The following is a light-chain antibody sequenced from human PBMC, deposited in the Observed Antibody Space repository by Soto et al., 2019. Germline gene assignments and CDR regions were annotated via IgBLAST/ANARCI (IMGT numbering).Light chain of an antibody. V-gene: IGKV3-20*01. J-gene: IGKJ1*01. CDR2: GVS. CDR3: QQYMSSVT. Sequence: EIVLTQSPGSLSLSPGERATLSCRASQSVDSTFFAWYQKKPGQAPRLLMYGVSKRATGIPDRFSGSGSGTDFTLTISRLEPEVFEVYYCQQYMSSVTFGQGTRVEIK. CDR1: QSVDSTF.